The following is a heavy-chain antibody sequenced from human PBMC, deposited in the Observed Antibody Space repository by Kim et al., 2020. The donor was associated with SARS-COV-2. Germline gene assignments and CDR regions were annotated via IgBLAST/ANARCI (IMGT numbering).Heavy chain of an antibody. CDR1: GITFSSYG. CDR2: ISYDGSNQ. D-gene: IGHD3-10*01. V-gene: IGHV3-30*18. CDR3: AKGAMVRGADHDY. J-gene: IGHJ4*02. Sequence: GGSLRLSCAASGITFSSYGMHWVRQAPGKGLEWVAVISYDGSNQYYADSVKGRFTISRDNSKNTLYLQMNSLRAEDTAVYYCAKGAMVRGADHDYWGQGT.